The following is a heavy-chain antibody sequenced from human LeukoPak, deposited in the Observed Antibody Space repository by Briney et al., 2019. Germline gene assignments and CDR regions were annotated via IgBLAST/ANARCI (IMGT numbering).Heavy chain of an antibody. D-gene: IGHD2-2*01. Sequence: ASVKVSCKVSGYTRTELSMHWVRQAPGKGLEWMGGFDPEDGETIYAQKFQGRVTMTEDTSTDTAYMELSSLRSEDTAVYYCATGYGGCSSTSCFLLFDYWGQGTLVTVSS. CDR3: ATGYGGCSSTSCFLLFDY. J-gene: IGHJ4*02. V-gene: IGHV1-24*01. CDR2: FDPEDGET. CDR1: GYTRTELS.